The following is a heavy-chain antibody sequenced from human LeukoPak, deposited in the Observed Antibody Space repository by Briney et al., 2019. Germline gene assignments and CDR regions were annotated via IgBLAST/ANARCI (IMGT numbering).Heavy chain of an antibody. CDR1: GYTFTSYY. CDR2: INPSGGST. D-gene: IGHD4-11*01. J-gene: IGHJ4*02. V-gene: IGHV1-46*01. Sequence: GSSVKVSCKAPGYTFTSYYMHWVRQAPGQGLEWMGIINPSGGSTSYAQKFQGRVTMTRDTSTSTVYMELSSLRSEDTAVYYCARALHSTTTLYYFDYWGQGTLVTVSS. CDR3: ARALHSTTTLYYFDY.